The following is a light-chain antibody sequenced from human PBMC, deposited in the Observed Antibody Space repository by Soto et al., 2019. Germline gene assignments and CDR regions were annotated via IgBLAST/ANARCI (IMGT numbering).Light chain of an antibody. CDR3: QQATSFPRT. V-gene: IGKV1-12*01. CDR2: AAS. J-gene: IGKJ1*01. CDR1: QGVITW. Sequence: DIQMTQSPSSVSASVGDRVTISCRASQGVITWLAWYQQKPGRAPKLLIYAASTLQSGVPSRFSGSGSGTDFTLTISSLQPEDFATYYCQQATSFPRTFGQGTKVDIK.